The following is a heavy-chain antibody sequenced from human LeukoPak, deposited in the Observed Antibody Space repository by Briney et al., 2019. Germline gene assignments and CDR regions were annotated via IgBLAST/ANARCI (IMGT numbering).Heavy chain of an antibody. D-gene: IGHD1-26*01. CDR3: AREKGGYDY. V-gene: IGHV4-59*01. Sequence: SETLSLTCTVSGGSISSYYWSWIRQPPGKGLEWIGYIYYSGSTNYNPSLKSRVTISVDTSKNQFSLKLSSVTAADTAVYYCAREKGGYDYWGQGTLVTVSS. J-gene: IGHJ4*02. CDR1: GGSISSYY. CDR2: IYYSGST.